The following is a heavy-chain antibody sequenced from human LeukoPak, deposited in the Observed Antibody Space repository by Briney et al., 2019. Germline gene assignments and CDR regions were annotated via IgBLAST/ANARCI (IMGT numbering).Heavy chain of an antibody. CDR3: AGDTGDCSSTSCYVGYFDY. CDR1: GFTFSSYA. D-gene: IGHD2-2*01. V-gene: IGHV3-30*04. CDR2: ISYDGSNK. Sequence: GGSLRLSCAASGFTFSSYAMHWVRQAPGKGLEWVAVISYDGSNKYYADSVKGRFTISRDNSKNTLYLQMNSLRAEDTAVYYCAGDTGDCSSTSCYVGYFDYWGQGTLVTVSS. J-gene: IGHJ4*02.